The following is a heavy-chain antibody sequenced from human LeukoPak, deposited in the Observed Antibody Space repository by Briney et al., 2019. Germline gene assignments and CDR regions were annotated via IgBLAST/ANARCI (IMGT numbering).Heavy chain of an antibody. CDR1: GGPISTYS. CDR3: ARDASSWHYFDS. CDR2: TYYSGSI. Sequence: SSETLSLTCTVSGGPISTYSWSWIRQPPGKGLEWIGYTYYSGSINYNPSLKSRAAISVDMSKSQISLKLSSVTAADTAVYYCARDASSWHYFDSWGQGTLVTVSS. D-gene: IGHD6-13*01. V-gene: IGHV4-59*01. J-gene: IGHJ4*02.